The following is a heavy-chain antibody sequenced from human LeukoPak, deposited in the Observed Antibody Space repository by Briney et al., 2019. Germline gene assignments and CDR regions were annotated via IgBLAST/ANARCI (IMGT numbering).Heavy chain of an antibody. D-gene: IGHD2-2*01. CDR1: GYTFFNYG. Sequence: GASVKVSITASGYTFFNYGFNWVRQAPGQGLEWMGWISTYNGNTLYAQKFQGRVTLTTDTSTTTAYMELRSLRSDDTAVYYCARIGCSSTSCYANPVYRWGQGRQVTVSS. J-gene: IGHJ4*02. V-gene: IGHV1-18*01. CDR2: ISTYNGNT. CDR3: ARIGCSSTSCYANPVYR.